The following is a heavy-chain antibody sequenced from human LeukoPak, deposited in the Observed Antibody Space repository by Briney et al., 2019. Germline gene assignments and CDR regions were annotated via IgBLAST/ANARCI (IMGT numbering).Heavy chain of an antibody. CDR3: VRGFDGYFGFDL. V-gene: IGHV3-7*05. CDR1: GFTFSTYW. D-gene: IGHD5-24*01. J-gene: IGHJ3*01. Sequence: GGSLRLSCAASGFTFSTYWMSWVGLAPGKGLEWVANINQDGSETFYVDSVKGRFTISRDNGKNSIFVQMDSLRAEDTAVYYFVRGFDGYFGFDLWGQGTMVTVSS. CDR2: INQDGSET.